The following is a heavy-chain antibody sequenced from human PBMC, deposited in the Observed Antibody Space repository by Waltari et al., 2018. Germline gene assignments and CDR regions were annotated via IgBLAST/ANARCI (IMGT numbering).Heavy chain of an antibody. V-gene: IGHV3-30*02. Sequence: QVQLVESGGGVVQPGGSLRLSCAVSGFTFSAYGMHWVRPAPGKGLGWVSYINHYEITKHYADSVKGRFTISRDNSKNTVYLHMDSLRAEDTALYYCSKDSDAFYIDYWGQGVLVTVSS. CDR3: SKDSDAFYIDY. CDR2: INHYEITK. D-gene: IGHD2-2*01. CDR1: GFTFSAYG. J-gene: IGHJ4*02.